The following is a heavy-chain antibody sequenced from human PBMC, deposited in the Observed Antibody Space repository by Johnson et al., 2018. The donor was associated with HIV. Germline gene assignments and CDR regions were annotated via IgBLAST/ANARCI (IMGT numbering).Heavy chain of an antibody. D-gene: IGHD4-17*01. Sequence: VQLVSSGGGVVQPGRSLRLSCAASGFTFSSYAMHWVRQAPGKGLECVAVISSDGSNKYYADSVKGRFTISRDNSKNTLYLQMNSLRAEDTAVYYCARGEDGVDAFDIWGQGTMVTVSS. V-gene: IGHV3-30-3*01. J-gene: IGHJ3*02. CDR3: ARGEDGVDAFDI. CDR1: GFTFSSYA. CDR2: ISSDGSNK.